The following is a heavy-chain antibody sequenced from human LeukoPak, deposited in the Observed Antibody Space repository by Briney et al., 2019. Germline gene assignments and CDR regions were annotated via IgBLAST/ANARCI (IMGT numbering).Heavy chain of an antibody. CDR3: ATYSSLQLDYGMDV. J-gene: IGHJ6*02. V-gene: IGHV4-39*07. D-gene: IGHD5-18*01. CDR1: GGSISSGDYY. CDR2: IYYSGST. Sequence: PSETLSLTCTVSGGSISSGDYYWSWIRQPPGKGLEWIGSIYYSGSTYYNPSLKSRVTISVDTSKNQFSLKLSSVTAADTAVYYCATYSSLQLDYGMDVWGQGTTVTVSS.